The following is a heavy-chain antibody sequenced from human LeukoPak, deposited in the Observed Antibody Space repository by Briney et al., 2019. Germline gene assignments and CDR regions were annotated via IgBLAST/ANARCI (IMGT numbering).Heavy chain of an antibody. J-gene: IGHJ4*02. CDR3: AKGKDSPYYFDY. D-gene: IGHD3-22*01. CDR1: GFTFSSYA. V-gene: IGHV3-23*01. Sequence: GGSLRLSCAASGFTFSSYAMSWVRQAPGKXLEWVSSISGSGGSTYYADSVKGRFTISRDNSKNTLYLQMNSLRAEDTAVYYCAKGKDSPYYFDYWGQGTLVTVSS. CDR2: ISGSGGST.